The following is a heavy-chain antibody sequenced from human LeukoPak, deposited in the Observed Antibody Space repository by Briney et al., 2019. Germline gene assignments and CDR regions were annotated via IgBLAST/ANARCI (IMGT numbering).Heavy chain of an antibody. CDR1: GGSISSYY. D-gene: IGHD3-22*01. V-gene: IGHV4-59*01. J-gene: IGHJ1*01. Sequence: SETLSLTSTVSGGSISSYYWSWIRQPPGKGLEWIGDIYYSGSTNYNPSLKSRVTISVDTSKNQFSLKLSSVTAADTAVYYCARDSYYYDSSGYQHWGQGTLVTVSS. CDR2: IYYSGST. CDR3: ARDSYYYDSSGYQH.